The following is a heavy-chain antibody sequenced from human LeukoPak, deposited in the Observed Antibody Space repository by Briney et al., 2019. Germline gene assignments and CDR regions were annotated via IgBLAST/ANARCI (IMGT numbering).Heavy chain of an antibody. D-gene: IGHD2-15*01. V-gene: IGHV4-34*01. J-gene: IGHJ4*02. CDR1: GGSFSGYY. CDR2: INHSGST. CDR3: ARATYCSGDSCYSGIFDY. Sequence: SETLSLTCAVSGGSFSGYYWSWIRQPPGKGPEWIGEINHSGSTNYNPSLVSRVTISVDTSKNQFSLKLSSVTAADTAVYYCARATYCSGDSCYSGIFDYWGQGTLVTVSS.